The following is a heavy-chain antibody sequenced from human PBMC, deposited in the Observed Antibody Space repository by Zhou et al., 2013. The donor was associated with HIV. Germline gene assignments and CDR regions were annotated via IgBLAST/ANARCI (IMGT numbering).Heavy chain of an antibody. CDR2: INPNTGGT. Sequence: QVQLVQSGDEVRKPGASVKVSCKTSGYTFTRYDIAWVRQAPGQGLEWMGWINPNTGGTKYAQRFQGRVTMTKDTSSSTAYMDLSRLKSDDTAVYYCARGYSSGWYSLDYWGRGNPGHRLL. J-gene: IGHJ4*02. CDR3: ARGYSSGWYSLDY. CDR1: GYTFTRYD. D-gene: IGHD6-19*01. V-gene: IGHV1-2*02.